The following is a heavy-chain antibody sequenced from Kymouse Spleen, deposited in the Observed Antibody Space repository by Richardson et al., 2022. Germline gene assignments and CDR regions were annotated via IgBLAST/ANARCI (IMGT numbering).Heavy chain of an antibody. V-gene: IGHV3-15*01. Sequence: EVQLVESGGGLVKPGGSLRLSCAASGFTFSNAWMSWVRQAPGKGLEWVGRIKSKTDGGTTDYAAPVKGRFTISRDDSKNTLYLQMNSLKTEDTAVYYCTTDRCTNGVCYDYWGQGTLVTVSS. CDR1: GFTFSNAW. J-gene: IGHJ4*02. CDR2: IKSKTDGGTT. D-gene: IGHD2-8*01. CDR3: TTDRCTNGVCYDY.